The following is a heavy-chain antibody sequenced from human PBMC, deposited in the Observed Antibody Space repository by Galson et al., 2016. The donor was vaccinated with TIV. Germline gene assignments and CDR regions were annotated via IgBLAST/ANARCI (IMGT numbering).Heavy chain of an antibody. J-gene: IGHJ3*01. V-gene: IGHV2-5*02. CDR2: IYWDNDK. CDR1: GVSFITSGMG. CDR3: AHIRITLIPDAFYV. D-gene: IGHD2/OR15-2a*01. Sequence: PALVKPTQTLTLTCTFSGVSFITSGMGVGWIRQPPGKALEWLATIYWDNDKRYSPSLNNRLTLTGDPSKNQVVLTMTNLDPLDTGTYFCAHIRITLIPDAFYVWGQGTVVTVSS.